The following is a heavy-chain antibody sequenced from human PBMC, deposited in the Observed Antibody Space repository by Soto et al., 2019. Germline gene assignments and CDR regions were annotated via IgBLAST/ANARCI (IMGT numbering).Heavy chain of an antibody. CDR2: ISAYNGNT. Sequence: ASVKVSCKASGYTFTSYDISWVRQAPGQGLEWMGWISAYNGNTNYAQKLQGRVTMTTDTSTSTAYMELRSLRSDDTAVYYCAKQTSGRRAYYYYGVGVWGQGTTVTVSS. J-gene: IGHJ6*02. D-gene: IGHD6-19*01. CDR1: GYTFTSYD. CDR3: AKQTSGRRAYYYYGVGV. V-gene: IGHV1-18*01.